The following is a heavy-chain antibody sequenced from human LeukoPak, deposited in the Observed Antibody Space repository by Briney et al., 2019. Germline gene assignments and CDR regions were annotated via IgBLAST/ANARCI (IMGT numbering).Heavy chain of an antibody. Sequence: PGRSLRLSCAASGFTFNSYAIHWVRQAPGKGLEWVAVISYDGNNKYYADSVKGRFTISRDNSKNTLYLQMNSLRAEDTALYYCAKDRRDGYSSSSSDGGDAFDIWGQGTMVIVSS. J-gene: IGHJ3*02. CDR1: GFTFNSYA. V-gene: IGHV3-30-3*01. CDR2: ISYDGNNK. D-gene: IGHD5-24*01. CDR3: AKDRRDGYSSSSSDGGDAFDI.